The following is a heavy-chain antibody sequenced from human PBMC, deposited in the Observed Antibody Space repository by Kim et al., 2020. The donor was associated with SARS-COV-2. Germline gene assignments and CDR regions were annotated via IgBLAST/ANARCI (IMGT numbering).Heavy chain of an antibody. CDR2: INSSRNTM. Sequence: GGSLRLSCAAAGFTVSSYGMNWVRQAPGKGLEWVSYINSSRNTMYYAASVEGRFTISSDIAKNSLYLQMNSLKVEDTAVYYCATFGVMGGWGQGTLVTVSS. D-gene: IGHD3-3*01. J-gene: IGHJ4*02. CDR3: ATFGVMGG. V-gene: IGHV3-48*04. CDR1: GFTVSSYG.